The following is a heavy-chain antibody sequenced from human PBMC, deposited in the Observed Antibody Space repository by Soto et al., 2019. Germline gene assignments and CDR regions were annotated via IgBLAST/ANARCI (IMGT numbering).Heavy chain of an antibody. J-gene: IGHJ3*02. D-gene: IGHD1-26*01. V-gene: IGHV3-30*18. CDR1: GFTFSSYG. CDR3: AKDRWELDDAFDI. CDR2: ISYDGSNK. Sequence: GGSLRLSCAASGFTFSSYGMHWVRQAPGKGLEWVAVISYDGSNKYYADSVKGRFTISRDNSKNTLYLQMNSLRAEDTAVYYCAKDRWELDDAFDIWGQGTMVTVSS.